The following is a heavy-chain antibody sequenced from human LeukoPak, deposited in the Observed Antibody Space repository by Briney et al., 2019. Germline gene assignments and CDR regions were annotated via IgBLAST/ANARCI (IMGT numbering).Heavy chain of an antibody. CDR3: ARCSRSSTSCYSAFDL. CDR1: GVTIDDYGYN. CDR2: TIWYGGST. Sequence: GGTLRLSCKVSGVTIDDYGYNWGWLRQPPGKELVCVGTIWYGGSTEYTRSVRGRVTISRDNAKNHLYLQMNSLRAEDTALYYCARCSRSSTSCYSAFDLWGQGTMVTVSP. D-gene: IGHD2-2*02. V-gene: IGHV3-20*04. J-gene: IGHJ3*01.